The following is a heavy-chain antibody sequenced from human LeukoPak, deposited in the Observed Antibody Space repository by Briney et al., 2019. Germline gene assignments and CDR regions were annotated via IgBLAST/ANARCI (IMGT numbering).Heavy chain of an antibody. Sequence: ASVKVSCKASGYTFTGYYMHWVRQAPGQGLEWMGWINPNSGGTNYAQKFQGRVTMTRDTSISTAYMELSRLRSDDTAVYYCASSQGRYCSGGSCPNWFDPWGQGTLVTVSS. J-gene: IGHJ5*02. CDR1: GYTFTGYY. CDR2: INPNSGGT. D-gene: IGHD2-15*01. CDR3: ASSQGRYCSGGSCPNWFDP. V-gene: IGHV1-2*02.